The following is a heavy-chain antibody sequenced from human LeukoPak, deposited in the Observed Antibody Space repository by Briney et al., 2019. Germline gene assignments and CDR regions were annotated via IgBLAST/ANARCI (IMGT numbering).Heavy chain of an antibody. D-gene: IGHD6-13*01. Sequence: GGSLRLSCVASGFTFDDYAMHWVRQAPGKGLEWVSLISGDGGSTYYADSVKGRFTISRDNSKNSLYLQMNSLRTEDTALYYCARSSSWSSNWFDPWGQGTLVTVSS. CDR3: ARSSSWSSNWFDP. CDR1: GFTFDDYA. J-gene: IGHJ5*02. CDR2: ISGDGGST. V-gene: IGHV3-43*02.